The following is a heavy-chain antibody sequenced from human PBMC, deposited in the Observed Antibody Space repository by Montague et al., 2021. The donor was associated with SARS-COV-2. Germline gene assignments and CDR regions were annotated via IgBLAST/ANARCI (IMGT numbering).Heavy chain of an antibody. D-gene: IGHD2-15*01. J-gene: IGHJ5*02. CDR1: GGSISSYY. Sequence: SETLSLTCTVSGGSISSYYWGWIRQPPGKGLEWIGYIYYSGSTNXNPSLKSRVTISVDTSKNQFSLKLSSVTAADTAVYYCARDSGGSSPEDWLGFDPWGQGTLVTVSS. CDR2: IYYSGST. V-gene: IGHV4-59*01. CDR3: ARDSGGSSPEDWLGFDP.